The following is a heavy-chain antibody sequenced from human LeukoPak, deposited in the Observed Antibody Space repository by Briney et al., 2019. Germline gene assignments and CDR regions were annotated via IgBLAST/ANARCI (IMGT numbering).Heavy chain of an antibody. D-gene: IGHD3-3*01. Sequence: ASVKVSCKASGGTFSSYAISWVRQAPGQGLEWMGGIIPIFGTANYAQKFQGRVTITADKSTSTAYMELSRLRSDDTAVYYCARDPTYYDFWSGYSGSNWFDPWGQGTLVTVSS. V-gene: IGHV1-69*06. CDR3: ARDPTYYDFWSGYSGSNWFDP. CDR2: IIPIFGTA. CDR1: GGTFSSYA. J-gene: IGHJ5*02.